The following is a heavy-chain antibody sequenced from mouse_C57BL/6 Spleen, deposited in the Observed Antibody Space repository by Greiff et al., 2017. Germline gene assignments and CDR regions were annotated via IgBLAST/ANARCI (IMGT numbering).Heavy chain of an antibody. CDR3: ARNYPSIYYDYGWYFDV. Sequence: VQRVESGPGLVAPSQSLSITCTVSGFSLTSYAISWVRQPPGKGLEWLGVIWTGGGTNYNSALKSRLSISKDNSKSQVFLKMNSLQTDDTARYYCARNYPSIYYDYGWYFDVWGTGTTVTVSS. J-gene: IGHJ1*03. V-gene: IGHV2-9-1*01. CDR1: GFSLTSYA. CDR2: IWTGGGT. D-gene: IGHD2-4*01.